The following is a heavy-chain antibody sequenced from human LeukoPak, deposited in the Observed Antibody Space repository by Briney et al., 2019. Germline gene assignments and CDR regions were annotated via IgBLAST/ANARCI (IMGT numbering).Heavy chain of an antibody. CDR3: ARTDYYDSSGYYYVNFDY. Sequence: SVKVSCKASGYTFTSYYMHWVRQAPGQGLEWMGGIIPIFGTANYAQKFQGRVTITADESTSTAYMELSSLRSEDTAVYYCARTDYYDSSGYYYVNFDYWGQGTLVTVSS. CDR1: GYTFTSYY. J-gene: IGHJ4*02. D-gene: IGHD3-22*01. CDR2: IIPIFGTA. V-gene: IGHV1-69*13.